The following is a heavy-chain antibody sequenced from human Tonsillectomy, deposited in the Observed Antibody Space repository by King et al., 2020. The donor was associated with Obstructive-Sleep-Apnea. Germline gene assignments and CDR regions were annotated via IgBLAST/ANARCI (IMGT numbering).Heavy chain of an antibody. Sequence: TLKESGPTLVKPTQTLTLTCSFSGFSLSTTGVGVGWIRQPPGKALEWLALIYWDEDERYSPSLKSRLTITRDTSKNQVVLTMTNMDPVDTATYYCAPRRRVDTTWYTFDYWGQGTLVTVSS. CDR3: APRRRVDTTWYTFDY. CDR2: IYWDEDE. V-gene: IGHV2-5*02. CDR1: GFSLSTTGVG. J-gene: IGHJ4*02. D-gene: IGHD2-2*02.